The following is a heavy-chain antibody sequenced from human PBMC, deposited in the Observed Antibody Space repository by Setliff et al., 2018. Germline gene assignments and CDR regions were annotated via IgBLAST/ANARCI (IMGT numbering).Heavy chain of an antibody. CDR1: GGSISSYY. J-gene: IGHJ6*03. CDR2: INHRGTT. V-gene: IGHV4-34*01. CDR3: ARETTMTYYFYYMDV. Sequence: SETLSLTCTVSGGSISSYYWSWIRQAPGKGLEWIGEINHRGTTSYTPSLKGRVTISVDTSKNQFSLTLSSVTAADTAVYYCARETTMTYYFYYMDVWGKGTTVTVSS. D-gene: IGHD4-17*01.